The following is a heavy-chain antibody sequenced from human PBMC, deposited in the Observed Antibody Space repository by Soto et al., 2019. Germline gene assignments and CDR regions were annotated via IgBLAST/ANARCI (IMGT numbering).Heavy chain of an antibody. D-gene: IGHD3-16*01. V-gene: IGHV4-4*02. Sequence: SETLSLTCAVSGDSISSSNWWSWVRQPPGKGLEWIGEILHDGSTNNNPSLKSRVTISVDKSRNQFSLKLTFVTAADTAVYYCARSPLTYDYVRQTWSEVGDSFDIWGRGTLVTVSS. CDR2: ILHDGST. J-gene: IGHJ3*02. CDR3: ARSPLTYDYVRQTWSEVGDSFDI. CDR1: GDSISSSNW.